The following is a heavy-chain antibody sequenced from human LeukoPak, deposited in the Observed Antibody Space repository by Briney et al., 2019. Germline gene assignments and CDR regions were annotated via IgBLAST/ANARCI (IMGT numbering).Heavy chain of an antibody. CDR1: GYTFSSYE. Sequence: PGGSLRLSXAASGYTFSSYEMNWVRQAPGKGLEWVSYISSSGSTIYYADSVKGRFTISRDNAKNSLYLQMNSLRAEDTAVYYCARESTAMVMYNWFDPWGQGTLVTVSS. CDR3: ARESTAMVMYNWFDP. CDR2: ISSSGSTI. V-gene: IGHV3-48*03. D-gene: IGHD5-18*01. J-gene: IGHJ5*02.